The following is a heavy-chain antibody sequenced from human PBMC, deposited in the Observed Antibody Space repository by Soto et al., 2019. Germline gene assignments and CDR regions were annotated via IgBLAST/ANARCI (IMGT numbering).Heavy chain of an antibody. J-gene: IGHJ4*02. CDR1: GFTFSSYS. D-gene: IGHD4-4*01. V-gene: IGHV3-21*01. Sequence: GGSLRLSCAASGFTFSSYSMNWVRQAPGKGLEWVSSISGSGNYTHYADFLRGRFTISRDNAKTSLYLQMNSLRAEDTAVYFCAREGINNYNEYYFDSWGQGTVVTVSS. CDR2: ISGSGNYT. CDR3: AREGINNYNEYYFDS.